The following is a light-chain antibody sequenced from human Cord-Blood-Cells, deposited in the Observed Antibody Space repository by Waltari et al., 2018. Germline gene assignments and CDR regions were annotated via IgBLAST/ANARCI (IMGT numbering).Light chain of an antibody. CDR1: SSDVGGYNY. J-gene: IGLJ2*01. CDR2: DVS. CDR3: SSYTSSSTVV. V-gene: IGLV2-14*01. Sequence: QSALTQPASVSGSPGQSITISCTGTSSDVGGYNYVSWYQQHPGKAPKHMIYDVSNRPSGVSKLVSGSKSGNTASLTISGLQAEDEADYSCSSYTSSSTVVFGGGTKLTVL.